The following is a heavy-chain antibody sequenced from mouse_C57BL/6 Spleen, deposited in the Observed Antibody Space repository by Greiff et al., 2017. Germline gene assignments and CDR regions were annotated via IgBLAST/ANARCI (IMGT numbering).Heavy chain of an antibody. J-gene: IGHJ2*01. CDR2: ISGGGGNT. CDR1: GFTFSSYT. V-gene: IGHV5-9*01. CDR3: ARRSPYFDY. Sequence: DVKLVESGGGLVKPGGSLKLSCAASGFTFSSYTMSWVRQTPEKRLEWVATISGGGGNTYYPDSVKGRFTISRDNAKNTLYLQMSSLRSEDTALYYCARRSPYFDYWGQGTTLTVSS.